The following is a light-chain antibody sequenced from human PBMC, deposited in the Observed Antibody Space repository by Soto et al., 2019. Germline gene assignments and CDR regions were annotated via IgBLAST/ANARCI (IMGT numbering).Light chain of an antibody. CDR1: TSDIGGYNY. CDR3: SSYTSNSTLM. CDR2: NAS. J-gene: IGLJ3*02. Sequence: QSALTQPASVSGSPGQSITISCTGTTSDIGGYNYVSWYRHPPGKPPQVMIYNASNRRSGISARFSGSKSGNTASLTISGPQAEDEGDYYCSSYTSNSTLMFGGGTKLTVL. V-gene: IGLV2-14*03.